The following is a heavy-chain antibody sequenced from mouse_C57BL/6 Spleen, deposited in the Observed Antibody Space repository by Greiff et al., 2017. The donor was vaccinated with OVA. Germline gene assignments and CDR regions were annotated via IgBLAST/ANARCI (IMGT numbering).Heavy chain of an antibody. D-gene: IGHD1-1*01. CDR3: ARGGYGSSYENYFDY. V-gene: IGHV1-82*01. CDR2: IYPGDGDT. J-gene: IGHJ2*01. Sequence: VQLQQPGAELVKPGASVKMSCKASGYTFTSYWITWVKQRPGQGLEWIGRIYPGDGDTNYNGKFKGKATLTADKSSSTAYMQLSSLTSEDSAVYFCARGGYGSSYENYFDYWGQGTTLTVSS. CDR1: GYTFTSYW.